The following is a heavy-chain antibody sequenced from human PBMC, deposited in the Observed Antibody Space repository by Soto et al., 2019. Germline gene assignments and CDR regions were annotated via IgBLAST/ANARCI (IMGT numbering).Heavy chain of an antibody. J-gene: IGHJ4*02. CDR1: GDSISSSSYY. CDR2: IYHSGST. V-gene: IGHV4-39*01. D-gene: IGHD1-26*01. Sequence: QLQLQESGPGLVKPSETLSLTCTVSGDSISSSSYYWGWIRQPPGKGLEWIGTIYHSGSTYYKPSLKSRVTISVDTSKNQFSLKLNSVTAADTAIYYCAREMGGSIDYWGQGTLVTVSS. CDR3: AREMGGSIDY.